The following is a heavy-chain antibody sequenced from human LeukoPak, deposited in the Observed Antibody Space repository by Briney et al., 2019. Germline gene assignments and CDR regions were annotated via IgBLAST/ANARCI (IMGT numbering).Heavy chain of an antibody. Sequence: GGSLRLSCAASGFTFGDYAMSWVRQAPGKGLEWVGFIRSKAYGGTTEYAASVKGRFTISRDDSKSIAYLQMNSLKTEDTAVYYCFPGGYYYMDVWGKGTTVTISS. CDR1: GFTFGDYA. J-gene: IGHJ6*03. CDR2: IRSKAYGGTT. CDR3: FPGGYYYMDV. V-gene: IGHV3-49*04. D-gene: IGHD3-10*01.